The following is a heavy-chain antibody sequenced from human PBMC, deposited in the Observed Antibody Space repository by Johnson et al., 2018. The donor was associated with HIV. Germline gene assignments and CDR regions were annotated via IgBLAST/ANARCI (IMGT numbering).Heavy chain of an antibody. CDR1: GFTFSSYA. CDR2: ISYDGSNK. CDR3: ATGDGRGAFDI. V-gene: IGHV3-30*14. J-gene: IGHJ3*02. D-gene: IGHD7-27*01. Sequence: QVQLVESRGGVVQPGRSLRLSCAASGFTFSSYAMHWVRQAPGKGLEWVAVISYDGSNKYYADSVKGRFTISRDNSKNTLYLQMNSLRAEDTAVYYCATGDGRGAFDIWGQGTMVTVSS.